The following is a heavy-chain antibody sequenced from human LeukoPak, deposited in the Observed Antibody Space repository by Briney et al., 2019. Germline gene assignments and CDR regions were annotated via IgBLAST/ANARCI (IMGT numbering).Heavy chain of an antibody. J-gene: IGHJ4*02. CDR3: ARLSSGWYFY. V-gene: IGHV4-39*01. CDR2: IYCSGST. CDR1: GGSISSSSYY. Sequence: PSETLSLTCTVSGGSISSSSYYWGWIRQPPGKGLEWIGSIYCSGSTYYNPSLKSRVTISVDTSKNQFSLKLSSVTAADTAVYYCARLSSGWYFYRGQGTLVTVSS. D-gene: IGHD6-19*01.